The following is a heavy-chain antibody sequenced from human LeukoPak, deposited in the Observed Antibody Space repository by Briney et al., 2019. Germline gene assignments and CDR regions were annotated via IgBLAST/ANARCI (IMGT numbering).Heavy chain of an antibody. V-gene: IGHV4-38-2*01. CDR2: IYHSGST. Sequence: SETLSLTCAVSGYSISSGYYWVWIRQSPGKGLQWIGTIYHSGSTYYNPSLKRRLTISIDTSKNQFSLRLSSVTAADTAVYYCARLTISGGRFFDCWGQGTLVTVSS. D-gene: IGHD2-15*01. J-gene: IGHJ4*02. CDR3: ARLTISGGRFFDC. CDR1: GYSISSGYY.